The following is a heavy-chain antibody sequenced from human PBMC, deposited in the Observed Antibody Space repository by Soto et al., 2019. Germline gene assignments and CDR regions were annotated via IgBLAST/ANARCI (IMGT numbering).Heavy chain of an antibody. D-gene: IGHD7-27*01. V-gene: IGHV3-64D*08. J-gene: IGHJ4*02. CDR3: VKVWGGYYFDY. CDR1: GFSFSHYA. Sequence: EVQLVESGGGLVQPGGSLRLSCSASGFSFSHYAMHWVRQAPGKGLEYVSEISSNGGNTYYADCVEGRFTISRDNSKNTLYLHMSSLRAEDTAVYYCVKVWGGYYFDYWGQGTLVTVSS. CDR2: ISSNGGNT.